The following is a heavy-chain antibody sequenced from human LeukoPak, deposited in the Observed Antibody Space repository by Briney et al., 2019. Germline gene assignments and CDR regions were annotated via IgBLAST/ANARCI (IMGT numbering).Heavy chain of an antibody. Sequence: SETLSLTCTVSGGSMSSYYWSWIRQPPGKGLEWIGYIYYSGSTNYNPSLKSRVTISVDTSKNQFSLKLSSVTAADTAVYYCASLTGTTVDYYYGMDVWGQGTTVTVSS. CDR2: IYYSGST. CDR1: GGSMSSYY. D-gene: IGHD1-20*01. J-gene: IGHJ6*02. V-gene: IGHV4-59*01. CDR3: ASLTGTTVDYYYGMDV.